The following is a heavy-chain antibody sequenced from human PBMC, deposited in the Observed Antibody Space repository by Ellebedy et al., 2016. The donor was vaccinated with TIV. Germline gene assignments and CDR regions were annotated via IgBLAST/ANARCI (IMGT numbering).Heavy chain of an antibody. Sequence: GESLKISXAASGFTFNNYWMHWVRQAPGKGLVWVSRIDSDGSRISYADSVKGRFTISRDNAKNTLYLQMNSLRVEDTAVYHCAREDKRLWGQGTLVTVSS. CDR2: IDSDGSRI. V-gene: IGHV3-74*01. D-gene: IGHD1-1*01. J-gene: IGHJ4*02. CDR3: AREDKRL. CDR1: GFTFNNYW.